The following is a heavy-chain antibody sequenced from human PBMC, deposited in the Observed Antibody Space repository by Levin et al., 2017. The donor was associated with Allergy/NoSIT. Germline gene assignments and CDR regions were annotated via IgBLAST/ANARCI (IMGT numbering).Heavy chain of an antibody. Sequence: GSLRLSCTVSGGSISSSSYYWGWIRQPPGKGLEWIGSIYYSGSTYYNPSLKSRVTISVDTSKNQFSLKLSSVTAADTAVYYCARDPNLITGTTFFDYWGQGTLVTVSS. D-gene: IGHD1-7*01. V-gene: IGHV4-39*07. J-gene: IGHJ4*02. CDR1: GGSISSSSYY. CDR2: IYYSGST. CDR3: ARDPNLITGTTFFDY.